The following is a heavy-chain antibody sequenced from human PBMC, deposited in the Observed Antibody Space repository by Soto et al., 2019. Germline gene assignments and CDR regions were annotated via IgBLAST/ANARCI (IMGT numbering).Heavy chain of an antibody. CDR1: GGSISSYY. Sequence: SETLSLTCTVSGGSISSYYWSWIRQPPGKGLEWIGYIYYSGSTNYNPSLKSRVTISVDTSKNQFSLKLSSVTAADTAVYYCARTYCGGDCYSGGWIDYWGQGTLVNVSS. CDR2: IYYSGST. J-gene: IGHJ4*02. V-gene: IGHV4-59*08. CDR3: ARTYCGGDCYSGGWIDY. D-gene: IGHD2-21*01.